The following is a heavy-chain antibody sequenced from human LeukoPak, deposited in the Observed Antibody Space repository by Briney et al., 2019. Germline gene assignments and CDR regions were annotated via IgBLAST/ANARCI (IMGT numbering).Heavy chain of an antibody. J-gene: IGHJ5*02. CDR2: ISGSGGST. CDR3: AKPSSYVDTAMAIISNWFDP. CDR1: GFTFSNYN. D-gene: IGHD5-18*01. V-gene: IGHV3-23*01. Sequence: PGGSLRLSCVASGFTFSNYNMNWVRQAPGKGLEWVSAISGSGGSTYYADSVKGRFTISRDNSKNTLYLQMNSLRAEDTAVYYCAKPSSYVDTAMAIISNWFDPWGQGTLVTVSS.